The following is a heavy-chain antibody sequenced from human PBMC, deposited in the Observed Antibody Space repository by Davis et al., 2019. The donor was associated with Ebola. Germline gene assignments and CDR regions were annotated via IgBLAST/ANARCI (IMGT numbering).Heavy chain of an antibody. V-gene: IGHV3-30-3*01. CDR3: VRSFAYTIYGGYGWDV. CDR1: GFSFSSYT. J-gene: IGHJ6*02. Sequence: SLKIPCAASGFSFSSYTMHWVRQAPGKGLEWVAVICYDGSHKFYADSVKGRFTISRDNSKNTLYLQMDSLRAEDTAVYYCVRSFAYTIYGGYGWDVWGQGTTVTVSS. D-gene: IGHD3-10*02. CDR2: ICYDGSHK.